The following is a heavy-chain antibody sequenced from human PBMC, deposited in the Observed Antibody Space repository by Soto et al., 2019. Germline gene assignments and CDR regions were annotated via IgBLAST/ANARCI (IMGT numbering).Heavy chain of an antibody. CDR1: GGSISSSSYY. Sequence: SATLSLTWTVSGGSISSSSYYWGWIRHPPGKGLEWIGSIYYSGGNYYNPSLKSRVTISVDKSKNQFSLKLSSVTAADTSVYYCARRSYDSVWGSYHTVGRDVCGPGTTVS. D-gene: IGHD3-16*02. J-gene: IGHJ6*02. CDR3: ARRSYDSVWGSYHTVGRDV. V-gene: IGHV4-39*01. CDR2: IYYSGGN.